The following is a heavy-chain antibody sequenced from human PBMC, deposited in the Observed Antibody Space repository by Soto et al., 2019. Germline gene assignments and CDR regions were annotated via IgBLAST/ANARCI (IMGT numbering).Heavy chain of an antibody. CDR3: ASSYGSGYRAFDY. D-gene: IGHD3-10*01. J-gene: IGHJ4*02. CDR1: GDTFNFYS. CDR2: VNPIVSMS. Sequence: QVQLVQSGAEVKRPGSSVKVSCKASGDTFNFYSINWVRQAPGLGLEWMGRVNPIVSMSNYSQKFQGRVTMNADKATSTAYMELSSLRSEDTAIYYCASSYGSGYRAFDYWGKGAPVTVSS. V-gene: IGHV1-69*02.